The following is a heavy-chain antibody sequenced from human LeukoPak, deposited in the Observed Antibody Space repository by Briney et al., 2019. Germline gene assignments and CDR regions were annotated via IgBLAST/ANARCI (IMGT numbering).Heavy chain of an antibody. V-gene: IGHV3-11*03. D-gene: IGHD4-17*01. J-gene: IGHJ4*02. CDR3: AKQIYGDYVPGRAAFDY. CDR2: ISSSSSYT. Sequence: GGSRRLSCAASGFTFSDYYMSWIPQAPGKGLEWVSYISSSSSYTNYADSVKGRSTISRDNSRDTLYLQMNSLKPEDTAVYYCAKQIYGDYVPGRAAFDYWGQGTLVTVSS. CDR1: GFTFSDYY.